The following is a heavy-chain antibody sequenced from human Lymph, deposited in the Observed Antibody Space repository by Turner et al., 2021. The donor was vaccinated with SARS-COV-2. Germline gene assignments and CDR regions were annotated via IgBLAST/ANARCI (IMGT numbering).Heavy chain of an antibody. CDR3: ARYASGGYFYYGMDV. Sequence: QVQLVESGGGVVHPGRSLSLSCAASGFTFSTYAIYWVRQAPGKGLEWVAVISYNGSNKYYADSVKGRFTISKDNSKNTLYLKMNSLRAEDTAVYYCARYASGGYFYYGMDVWGQGTTVTVSS. V-gene: IGHV3-30*04. J-gene: IGHJ6*02. CDR1: GFTFSTYA. D-gene: IGHD3-10*01. CDR2: ISYNGSNK.